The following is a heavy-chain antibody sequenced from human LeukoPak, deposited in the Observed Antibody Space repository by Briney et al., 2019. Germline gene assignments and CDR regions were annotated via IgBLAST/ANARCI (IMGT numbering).Heavy chain of an antibody. D-gene: IGHD6-19*01. V-gene: IGHV3-9*01. CDR3: AKDRRRMAVAGYYFDY. J-gene: IGHJ4*02. CDR2: ISWNRGTI. CDR1: GFTFDDYA. Sequence: SGGSLRLSCAASGFTFDDYAMHWVRQAPGKGLEWVSSISWNRGTIVYADSVKGRFTLSRDNAKNSLYLQMSSLRPDDTALYYCAKDRRRMAVAGYYFDYWGQGALVTVSS.